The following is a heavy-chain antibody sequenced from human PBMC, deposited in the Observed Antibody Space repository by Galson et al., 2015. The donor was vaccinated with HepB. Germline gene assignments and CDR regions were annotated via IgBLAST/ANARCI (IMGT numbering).Heavy chain of an antibody. CDR3: ASLRRDGYDDPFY. CDR1: GGSISSSSYY. CDR2: IYYSGST. V-gene: IGHV4-39*01. D-gene: IGHD5-24*01. Sequence: LSLTCTVSGGSISSSSYYWGWIRQPPGKGLEWIGSIYYSGSTYYNPSLKSRVTISVDTSKNQFSLKLSSVTAADTAVYYCASLRRDGYDDPFYWGQGTLVTVSS. J-gene: IGHJ4*02.